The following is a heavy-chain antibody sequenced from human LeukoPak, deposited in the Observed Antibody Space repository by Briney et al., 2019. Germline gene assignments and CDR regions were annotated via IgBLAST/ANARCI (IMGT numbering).Heavy chain of an antibody. J-gene: IGHJ4*02. D-gene: IGHD4-17*01. CDR3: AKDGTVTKNTIFDY. CDR1: GFTFSSYA. CDR2: ISGSGSST. V-gene: IGHV3-23*01. Sequence: GGSLRLSCAASGFTFSSYAMSWVRQAPGKGLEWVSAISGSGSSTYYADSVKGRFTISRDNSKNTLYLQMNSLRAEDTAVYYCAKDGTVTKNTIFDYWGQGTLVTVSS.